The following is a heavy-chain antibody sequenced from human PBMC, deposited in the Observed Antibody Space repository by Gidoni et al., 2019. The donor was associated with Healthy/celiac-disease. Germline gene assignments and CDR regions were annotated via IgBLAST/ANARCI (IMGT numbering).Heavy chain of an antibody. CDR3: ARDFWSGYYSDPRYYGMDV. D-gene: IGHD3-3*01. CDR2: ISYDGSNK. V-gene: IGHV3-30*03. Sequence: QVQLVESGGGVVQPGRSLRLSCAASGFTFSSYGMHWVRQAPGKGLEWVAVISYDGSNKYDADSVKGRFTISRDNSKNTLYLQMNSLRAEDTAVYYCARDFWSGYYSDPRYYGMDVWGQGTTVTVSS. J-gene: IGHJ6*02. CDR1: GFTFSSYG.